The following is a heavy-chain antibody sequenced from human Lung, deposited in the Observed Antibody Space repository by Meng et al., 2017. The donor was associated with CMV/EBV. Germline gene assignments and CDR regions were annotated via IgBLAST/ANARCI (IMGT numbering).Heavy chain of an antibody. CDR1: GGSFSGYF. Sequence: SXTXSLXXAVYGGSFSGYFWSWIRQPPGKGLEWIGEINHSGSTNYNPSLKSRVTISVDTSKNQFFLKLSSVTAADTAVYYCARGTVTSRVIVPPFAIKIVYGMDVWXQGTXVTVSS. CDR3: ARGTVTSRVIVPPFAIKIVYGMDV. CDR2: INHSGST. V-gene: IGHV4-34*01. D-gene: IGHD2-2*01. J-gene: IGHJ6*02.